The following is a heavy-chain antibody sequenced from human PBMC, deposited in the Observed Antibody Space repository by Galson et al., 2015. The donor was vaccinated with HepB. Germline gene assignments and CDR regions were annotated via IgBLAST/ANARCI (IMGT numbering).Heavy chain of an antibody. CDR1: GFTFSNAW. J-gene: IGHJ3*02. CDR3: TTVVVVVVPPDAFDI. V-gene: IGHV3-15*01. D-gene: IGHD2-2*01. Sequence: SLRLSCAASGFTFSNAWMSWVRQAPGKGLEWVGRIKSKTDGGTTDYAAPVKGRFTISRDDSKNTLYLQMNSLKTEDTAVYYCTTVVVVVVPPDAFDIWGQGTMVTVSS. CDR2: IKSKTDGGTT.